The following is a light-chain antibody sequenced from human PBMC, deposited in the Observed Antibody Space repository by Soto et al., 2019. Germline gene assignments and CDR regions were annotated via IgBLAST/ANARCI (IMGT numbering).Light chain of an antibody. CDR3: QQSHSTPWT. CDR2: GAS. J-gene: IGKJ1*01. V-gene: IGKV1-39*01. Sequence: DIPLTQSPSSLSASVGDRVTITCRASQSISSFLNWYQQKPGKAPKLLIYGASNLQSGVPSRFSGSGSGTDFTLTISSLQPEDFATYYCQQSHSTPWTFGQGTKVEIK. CDR1: QSISSF.